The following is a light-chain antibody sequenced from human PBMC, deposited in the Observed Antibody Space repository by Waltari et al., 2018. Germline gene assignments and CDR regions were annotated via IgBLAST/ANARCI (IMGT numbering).Light chain of an antibody. Sequence: DIQMTQSPSSLSASVGDRVTLTCRASQAINTYLAWYQQRPGKVPELLISSASTLQSGVPSRFSGSGSGTDFTLTITSLQPEDVGTYYCQNYNSALSITFGQGTRLEI. CDR2: SAS. CDR3: QNYNSALSIT. V-gene: IGKV1-27*01. CDR1: QAINTY. J-gene: IGKJ5*01.